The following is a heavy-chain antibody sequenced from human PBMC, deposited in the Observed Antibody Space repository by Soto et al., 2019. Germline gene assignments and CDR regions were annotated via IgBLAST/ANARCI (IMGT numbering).Heavy chain of an antibody. CDR2: IYYSGST. J-gene: IGHJ6*02. Sequence: SETLSLTCTVSGGSISSGGYYWSWIRQHPGKGLEWIGYIYYSGSTYYNPSLKSRVTISVDTSKNQFSLKLSSVTAADTAVYYCARESLNLADGVMHYYYGMDVWGQGTTVTVSS. V-gene: IGHV4-31*03. D-gene: IGHD2-8*01. CDR3: ARESLNLADGVMHYYYGMDV. CDR1: GGSISSGGYY.